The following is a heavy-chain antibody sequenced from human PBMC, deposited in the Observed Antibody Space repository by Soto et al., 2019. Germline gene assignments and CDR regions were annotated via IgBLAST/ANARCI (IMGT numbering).Heavy chain of an antibody. J-gene: IGHJ5*02. V-gene: IGHV4-31*03. CDR1: GGSISSGGYY. CDR2: IYYSGST. Sequence: SETLSLTCTVSGGSISSGGYYWSWIRQHPGKGLEWIGYIYYSGSTYYNPSLKSRVTISVDTSKNQFSLKLSSVTAADTAVYYCARGPGYSSSGGWFDPWGQGTMVTVYS. D-gene: IGHD6-13*01. CDR3: ARGPGYSSSGGWFDP.